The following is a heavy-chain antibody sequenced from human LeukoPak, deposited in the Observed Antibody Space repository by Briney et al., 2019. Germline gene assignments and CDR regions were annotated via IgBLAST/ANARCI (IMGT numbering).Heavy chain of an antibody. CDR3: ARGVTTVVPYHYCGMDV. J-gene: IGHJ6*02. CDR1: GYMFTGYY. CDR2: INPNTGGT. D-gene: IGHD4-17*01. Sequence: ASVKVSCKSSGYMFTGYYIYWVRQAPRQGLECMGWINPNTGGTSYSENFRGRVTMTRDTSISTAYLELSRLTSNDTAVYYCARGVTTVVPYHYCGMDVWGQGTTVTVSS. V-gene: IGHV1-2*02.